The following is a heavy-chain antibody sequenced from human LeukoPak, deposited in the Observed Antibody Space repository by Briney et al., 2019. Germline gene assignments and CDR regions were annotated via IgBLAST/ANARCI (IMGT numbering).Heavy chain of an antibody. V-gene: IGHV1-46*01. CDR2: INPSGGST. D-gene: IGHD3-3*01. CDR3: ARGSYYDFWSGPMPLDY. Sequence: GASVKVSCKASGYTFTSYYMHWVRQAPGQGLEWMGIINPSGGSTSYAQKFQGRVTMTRNTSISTAYMELSSLRSEDTAVYYCARGSYYDFWSGPMPLDYWGRGTLVTVSS. CDR1: GYTFTSYY. J-gene: IGHJ4*02.